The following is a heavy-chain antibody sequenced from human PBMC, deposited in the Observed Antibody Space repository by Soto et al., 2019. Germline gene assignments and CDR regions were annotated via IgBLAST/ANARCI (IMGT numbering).Heavy chain of an antibody. CDR2: ISYDGSNK. V-gene: IGHV3-30-3*01. J-gene: IGHJ6*02. CDR1: GFTFSSYA. CDR3: ARDRGVYVGVGYYGMDV. Sequence: PGGSLRLSCAASGFTFSSYAMHWVRQAPGKGLEWVAVISYDGSNKYYADSVKGRFTISRDNSKNTLYLQMNSLRAEDTAVYYCARDRGVYVGVGYYGMDVWGQGTTVTVSS. D-gene: IGHD3-10*01.